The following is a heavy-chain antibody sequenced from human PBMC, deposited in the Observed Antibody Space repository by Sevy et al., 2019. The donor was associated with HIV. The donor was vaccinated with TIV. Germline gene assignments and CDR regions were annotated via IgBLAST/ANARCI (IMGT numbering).Heavy chain of an antibody. V-gene: IGHV1-69*13. CDR1: GGTFSSYA. Sequence: ASVKVSCKASGGTFSSYAISWVRQAPGQGLEWMGGIIPIFGTANYAQKFQGRVTITADESTSTAYMELSSLRSEDTAVYYCARFHITIFGVVISGYYGMDVWGQGTTVTVSS. CDR3: ARFHITIFGVVISGYYGMDV. J-gene: IGHJ6*02. D-gene: IGHD3-3*01. CDR2: IIPIFGTA.